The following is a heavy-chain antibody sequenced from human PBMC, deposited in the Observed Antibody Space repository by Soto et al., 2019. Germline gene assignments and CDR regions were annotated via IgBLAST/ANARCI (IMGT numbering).Heavy chain of an antibody. V-gene: IGHV3-30*18. CDR3: EKDRSGWYGRRNWFDP. Sequence: QVQLVESGGGVVQPGRSLRLSCAASGFTFSSYGMHWVRQAPGKGLEWVAVISYDGSNKYYADSVKGRFTISRDNSKNTLYLQMNSLRAEDTAVYYCEKDRSGWYGRRNWFDPWGQGTLVTVSS. J-gene: IGHJ5*02. D-gene: IGHD6-19*01. CDR2: ISYDGSNK. CDR1: GFTFSSYG.